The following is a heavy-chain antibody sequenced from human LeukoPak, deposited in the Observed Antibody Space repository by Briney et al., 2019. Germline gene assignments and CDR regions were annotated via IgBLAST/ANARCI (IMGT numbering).Heavy chain of an antibody. CDR3: ASIADGYYYYGMDV. D-gene: IGHD2-21*01. Sequence: SVKVSCKASGGTFSSYATSWVRQAPGQGLEWMGRIIPILGIANYAQKFQGRVTITADKSTSTAYMELSSLRSEDTAVYYCASIADGYYYYGMDVWGQGTTVTVSS. CDR1: GGTFSSYA. V-gene: IGHV1-69*04. CDR2: IIPILGIA. J-gene: IGHJ6*02.